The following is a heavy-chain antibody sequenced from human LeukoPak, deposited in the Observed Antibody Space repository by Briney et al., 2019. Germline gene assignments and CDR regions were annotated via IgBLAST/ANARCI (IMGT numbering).Heavy chain of an antibody. J-gene: IGHJ5*02. CDR2: ISSSGSTI. V-gene: IGHV3-11*04. D-gene: IGHD3-22*01. Sequence: PGGSLRLSCAASGFTFSDYYMSWIRQAPGKGLEWVSYISSSGSTIYYADSVKGRFTISRDNAQNSLYLQMNSLRAEDTAVYYCARDSFEYYYDSSGWFDPWGQGTLVTVSS. CDR3: ARDSFEYYYDSSGWFDP. CDR1: GFTFSDYY.